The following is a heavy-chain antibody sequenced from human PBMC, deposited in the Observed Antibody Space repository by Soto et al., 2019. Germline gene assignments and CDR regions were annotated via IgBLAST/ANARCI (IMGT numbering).Heavy chain of an antibody. CDR2: IWYDGGTT. D-gene: IGHD3-22*01. V-gene: IGHV3-15*01. CDR1: GFTFSNYG. J-gene: IGHJ4*02. CDR3: TTDPVTMIVVVPSSG. Sequence: PGGSLRLSCTASGFTFSNYGIHWVRQAPGKGLEWVAVIWYDGGTTDYAAPVKGRFTISRDDSKNTLYLQMNSLKTEDTAVYYCTTDPVTMIVVVPSSGWGQGTLVTVSS.